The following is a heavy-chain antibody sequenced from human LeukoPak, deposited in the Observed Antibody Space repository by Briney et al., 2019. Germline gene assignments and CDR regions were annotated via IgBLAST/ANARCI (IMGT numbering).Heavy chain of an antibody. D-gene: IGHD2-2*01. J-gene: IGHJ4*02. V-gene: IGHV3-30*03. Sequence: PGGSLRLSCSASGFTVTTAGMHWVRQAPGKGLEWVAVITYDGSEIHYADSVKGRFTISRDNSKNTLFLQMNSLRAEDTAVYYCARDNDCTSTSCYVFEYWGQGTLVTVSS. CDR1: GFTVTTAG. CDR3: ARDNDCTSTSCYVFEY. CDR2: ITYDGSEI.